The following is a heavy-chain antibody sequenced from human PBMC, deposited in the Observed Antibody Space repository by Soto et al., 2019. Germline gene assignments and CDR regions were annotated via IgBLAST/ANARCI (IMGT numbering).Heavy chain of an antibody. CDR2: ISSGCDTI. CDR3: ARVSTTWEDDY. CDR1: GFTFSDYG. D-gene: IGHD1-26*01. J-gene: IGHJ4*02. Sequence: ESGGGLVQPGGSLRLSCAASGFTFSDYGVNWVRQAPGKGLEWISYISSGCDTIYYADSVKGRFTISRDNAKKSLFLQMTSLRDEDTAVYYCARVSTTWEDDYWGQGTLVTVSS. V-gene: IGHV3-48*02.